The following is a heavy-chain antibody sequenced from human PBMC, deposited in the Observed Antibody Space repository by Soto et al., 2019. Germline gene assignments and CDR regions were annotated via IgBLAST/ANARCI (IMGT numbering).Heavy chain of an antibody. Sequence: PGGSLRLSCAASGFTFSSYWMHWVRQAPGKGLVWVSRINSDGSSTSYADSVKGRFTISRDNAKNTLYLQMNSLRAEDTAVYYCARDLSYCGGDCYPATFRSYYYGMDVWGQGTTVTVSS. V-gene: IGHV3-74*01. CDR1: GFTFSSYW. CDR3: ARDLSYCGGDCYPATFRSYYYGMDV. D-gene: IGHD2-21*02. CDR2: INSDGSST. J-gene: IGHJ6*02.